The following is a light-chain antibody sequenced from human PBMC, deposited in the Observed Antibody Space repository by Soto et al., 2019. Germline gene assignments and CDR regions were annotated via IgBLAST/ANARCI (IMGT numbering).Light chain of an antibody. V-gene: IGLV2-18*02. CDR3: YSFTTSSTYV. CDR1: SSDVGSYNH. Sequence: QSVLTQPPSVSGSPGQSVAISCSGTSSDVGSYNHVSWYQQAPGTAPKVMIYEVSNRPPGVPDRFSGSKSGNTASLTISGLQPEDEADYYCYSFTTSSTYVFGTGTKVTVL. CDR2: EVS. J-gene: IGLJ1*01.